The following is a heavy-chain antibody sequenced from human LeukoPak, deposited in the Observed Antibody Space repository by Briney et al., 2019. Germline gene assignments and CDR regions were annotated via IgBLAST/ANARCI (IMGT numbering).Heavy chain of an antibody. CDR3: ARGRYRDGYNLDYFDY. CDR2: FDPEDGET. V-gene: IGHV1-24*01. Sequence: ASVKVSCKVSGYTLTELSMYWVRQAPGKGLEWMGGFDPEDGETVYAQKFQGRVTMTEDTSTDTAYMELSSLRAEDTAVYYCARGRYRDGYNLDYFDYWGQGTLVTVSS. CDR1: GYTLTELS. J-gene: IGHJ4*02. D-gene: IGHD5-24*01.